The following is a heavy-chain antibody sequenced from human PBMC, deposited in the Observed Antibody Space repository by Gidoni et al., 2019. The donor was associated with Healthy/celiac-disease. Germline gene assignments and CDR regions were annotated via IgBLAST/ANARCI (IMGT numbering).Heavy chain of an antibody. D-gene: IGHD6-19*01. J-gene: IGHJ4*02. Sequence: EVQLVESGGGLVQPGGSLRPSCAASGSTFSSYWMSWVRQAPGKGLEWVANIKQDGSEKYYVDSVKGRFTISRDNAKNSLYLQMNSLRAEDTAVYYCARAVRGQWLVPRYWGQGTLVTVSS. CDR2: IKQDGSEK. CDR3: ARAVRGQWLVPRY. V-gene: IGHV3-7*01. CDR1: GSTFSSYW.